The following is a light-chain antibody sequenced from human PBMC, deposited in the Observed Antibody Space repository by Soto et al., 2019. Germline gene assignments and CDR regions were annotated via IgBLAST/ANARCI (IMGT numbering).Light chain of an antibody. CDR2: AAS. Sequence: DIQMTQSPSSLSVSVGDRVTITCRASQSISNYLNWYQEKPGKAPKLLVYAASSLQSGVPSRFSGSGSGTSFTFTITSRHPEDCATYYGLQGSSTPYTFGQGTKLEIE. J-gene: IGKJ2*01. V-gene: IGKV1-39*01. CDR3: LQGSSTPYT. CDR1: QSISNY.